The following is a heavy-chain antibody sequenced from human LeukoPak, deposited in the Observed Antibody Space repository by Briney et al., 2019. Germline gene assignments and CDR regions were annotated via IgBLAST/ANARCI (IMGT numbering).Heavy chain of an antibody. D-gene: IGHD6-19*01. Sequence: GGSLRLSCAASGFTFSRHGMHWVRQAPGKGLEWVAVISYDGSNKYYADSVKGRFTISRDNSKNTLYLQMNSLRAEDTAVYYCAKDMGIAVVHYGMDVRGQGTTVTVSS. CDR1: GFTFSRHG. J-gene: IGHJ6*02. CDR3: AKDMGIAVVHYGMDV. V-gene: IGHV3-30*18. CDR2: ISYDGSNK.